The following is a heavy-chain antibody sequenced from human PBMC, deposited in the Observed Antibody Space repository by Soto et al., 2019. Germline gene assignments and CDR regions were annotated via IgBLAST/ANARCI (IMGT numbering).Heavy chain of an antibody. V-gene: IGHV4-59*08. CDR1: GGSISSYY. D-gene: IGHD4-17*01. CDR2: VHHSWGS. Sequence: QVQLQESGPGLVKPSETLSLSCTVSGGSISSYYWSWFRQPPGKRLEWIGYVHHSWGSRYNPSLQRRVAISLDTPKSQSSLQVTSVTATDTAVYYWERQGVGTLRGLGDGWGQATTVNVSS. CDR3: ERQGVGTLRGLGDG. J-gene: IGHJ6*02.